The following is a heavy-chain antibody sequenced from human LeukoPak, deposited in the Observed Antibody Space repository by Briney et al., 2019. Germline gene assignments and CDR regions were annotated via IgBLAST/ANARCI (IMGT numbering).Heavy chain of an antibody. D-gene: IGHD4-17*01. V-gene: IGHV4-34*01. J-gene: IGHJ2*01. CDR3: ASGDYGDGLYPAFDL. Sequence: SETLSLTCAVYGGSFSGYYWSWIRQPPGKGLEWIGEINHSGSTNYNPSLKSRVTISVDTSKNQFSLKLSSVTAADTAVYYCASGDYGDGLYPAFDLWGRGTLVTVSS. CDR1: GGSFSGYY. CDR2: INHSGST.